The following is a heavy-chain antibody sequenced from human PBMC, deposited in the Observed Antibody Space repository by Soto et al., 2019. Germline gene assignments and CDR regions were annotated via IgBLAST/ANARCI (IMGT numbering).Heavy chain of an antibody. Sequence: QVQLQESGPGLVKPSQTLSLTCNVSGGSISSGDYFWSWIRQPPGKGLECIGYIYTSGTTHYNPSLKSRPTISLDTSKNQCSRTLSSVTPADTARYYGARDRGVTMMADIWGRGSMVTVSS. D-gene: IGHD2-8*01. CDR1: GGSISSGDYF. CDR3: ARDRGVTMMADI. J-gene: IGHJ3*02. CDR2: IYTSGTT. V-gene: IGHV4-30-4*01.